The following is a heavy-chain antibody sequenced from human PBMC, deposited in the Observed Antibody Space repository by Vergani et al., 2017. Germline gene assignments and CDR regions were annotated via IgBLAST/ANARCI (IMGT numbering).Heavy chain of an antibody. CDR3: ATGEQLVAATRFDY. CDR1: GGTFSSET. CDR2: IIPILGIA. D-gene: IGHD2-15*01. V-gene: IGHV1-69*02. J-gene: IGHJ4*02. Sequence: QVQLVQSGAEVKKPGSSVKFSCKASGGTFSSETISWVRQAPGQGLEWMGRIIPILGIANYAQKFQGRVTITADKSTSTAYMELSSLRAEDTAVYYCATGEQLVAATRFDYWGQGTLVTVSS.